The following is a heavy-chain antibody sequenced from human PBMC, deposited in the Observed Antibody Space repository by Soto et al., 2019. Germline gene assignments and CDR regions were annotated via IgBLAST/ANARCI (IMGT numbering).Heavy chain of an antibody. V-gene: IGHV3-15*01. Sequence: EVQLVESGGGLVEPGGSLRVSCEGSGFNFRNAWMTWVRQAPGKGRAWVGHVKSIFDGGITAYGSAVQGRFVISRDDAKSTAYLVMTRLKIEGSDVSFCLGFYCERASCNTDYYYNYGWAVGGQWTTVPVSS. CDR2: VKSIFDGGIT. D-gene: IGHD2-2*01. CDR1: GFNFRNAW. CDR3: LGFYCERASCNTDYYYNYGWAV. J-gene: IGHJ6*02.